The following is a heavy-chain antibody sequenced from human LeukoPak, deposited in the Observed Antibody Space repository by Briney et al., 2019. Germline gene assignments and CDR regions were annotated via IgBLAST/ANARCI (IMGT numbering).Heavy chain of an antibody. D-gene: IGHD3-3*01. CDR3: ARHPRPAIHWYFDL. V-gene: IGHV4-4*09. Sequence: SETLSLTCTVSGDSISNYYWSWVRQLPGKGLDLIGYIYPSGSTNYSPSLKRRVTISLDTSKTQFSLNLNSVTAADTAVYYCARHPRPAIHWYFDLWGRGTLVTVSS. J-gene: IGHJ2*01. CDR1: GDSISNYY. CDR2: IYPSGST.